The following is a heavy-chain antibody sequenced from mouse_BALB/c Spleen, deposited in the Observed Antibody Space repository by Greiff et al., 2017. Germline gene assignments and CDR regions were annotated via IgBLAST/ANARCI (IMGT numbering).Heavy chain of an antibody. CDR2: ISSGSSTI. Sequence: EVLLVESGGGLVQPGGSRKLSCAASGFTFSSFGMHWVRQAPEKGLEWVAYISSGSSTIYYADTVKGRFTISRDNPKNTLFLQMTSLRSEDTAMYYCAGWGLLRLRAMDYWGQGTSVTVSS. V-gene: IGHV5-17*02. CDR3: AGWGLLRLRAMDY. CDR1: GFTFSSFG. D-gene: IGHD1-2*01. J-gene: IGHJ4*01.